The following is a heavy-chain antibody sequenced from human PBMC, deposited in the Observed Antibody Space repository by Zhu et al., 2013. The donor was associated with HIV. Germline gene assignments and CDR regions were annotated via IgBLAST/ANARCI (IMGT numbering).Heavy chain of an antibody. J-gene: IGHJ6*03. CDR1: GYTFNNYG. V-gene: IGHV1-2*02. D-gene: IGHD4-17*01. Sequence: QGELVQSEAEMKKAGASVKVSCRASGYTFNNYGVTWVRQAPGKAIEWMGWINPKNGGTKLAQTFRDRIFVTRDTSINTIYMELRSLTSDDTAVYYCARDPSTRYYTDVWGKGTTVIVSS. CDR2: INPKNGGT. CDR3: ARDPSTRYYTDV.